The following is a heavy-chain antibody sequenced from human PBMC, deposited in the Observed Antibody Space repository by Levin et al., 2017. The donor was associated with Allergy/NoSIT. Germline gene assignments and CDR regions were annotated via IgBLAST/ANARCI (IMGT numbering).Heavy chain of an antibody. Sequence: GGSLRLSCAASGFTFSSYSMNWVRQAPGKGLECVAQIKADGSEKNYVDSVEGRFTISRDNAKNSLHLQMDSLRAEDTAVYYCARDAIVGRPLVAFDIWGQGTTVTVSS. CDR1: GFTFSSYS. CDR3: ARDAIVGRPLVAFDI. D-gene: IGHD6-6*01. V-gene: IGHV3-7*01. CDR2: IKADGSEK. J-gene: IGHJ3*02.